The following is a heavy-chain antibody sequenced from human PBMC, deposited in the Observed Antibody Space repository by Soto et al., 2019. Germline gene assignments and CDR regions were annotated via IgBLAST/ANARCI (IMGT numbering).Heavy chain of an antibody. CDR2: IYPGDSDT. D-gene: IGHD3-10*01. CDR1: GYSFTSYW. V-gene: IGHV5-51*01. CDR3: ARQGRYGSGSYPYSDAFDI. Sequence: EVQLVQSGAEVKKPGESLKISCKGSGYSFTSYWIGWVRQMPGKGLEWMGIIYPGDSDTRYSPSFQGQVTISADKSISTAYLQWSSLKASDTAMYYCARQGRYGSGSYPYSDAFDIWGQGTMVTVSS. J-gene: IGHJ3*02.